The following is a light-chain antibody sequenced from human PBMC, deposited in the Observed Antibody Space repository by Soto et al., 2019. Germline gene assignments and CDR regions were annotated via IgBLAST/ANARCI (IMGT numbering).Light chain of an antibody. CDR2: EAS. CDR1: RDITRW. CDR3: QEYSSF. J-gene: IGKJ4*01. Sequence: DIHMTQSPSTLSASVGDRVTITCRASRDITRWLAWYQQKPGRAPKVLIYEASNLQSGVPSRFSGGGSGTEFTLTISSLQPDDFGTYYCQEYSSFFGGGTRVEIK. V-gene: IGKV1-5*01.